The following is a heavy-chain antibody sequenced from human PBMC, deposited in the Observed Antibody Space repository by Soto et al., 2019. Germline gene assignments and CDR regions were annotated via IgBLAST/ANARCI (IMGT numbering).Heavy chain of an antibody. D-gene: IGHD2-15*01. CDR1: GGSISSSSYY. V-gene: IGHV4-39*01. Sequence: SETLSLTCTVSGGSISSSSYYWGWIRQPPGKGLEWIGSIYYSGSTYYNPSLKSRVTISVDTSKNQFSLKLSSVTAADTAVYYCARHEVAASLKGGTAYDYWGQGTLVTVSS. CDR3: ARHEVAASLKGGTAYDY. CDR2: IYYSGST. J-gene: IGHJ4*02.